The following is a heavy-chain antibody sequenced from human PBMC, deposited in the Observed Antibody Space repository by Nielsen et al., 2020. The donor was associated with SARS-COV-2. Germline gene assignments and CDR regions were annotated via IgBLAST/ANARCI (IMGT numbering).Heavy chain of an antibody. CDR3: ASRTHVETDMTIFDD. CDR2: IMPLLDTV. D-gene: IGHD5-18*01. Sequence: SVKVSCKASGGTFSSHAVNWVRQAPGQGLEWMGGIMPLLDTVNYAQKFQGRVTITADASTSTSYMELSSLRSDDTAVYYCASRTHVETDMTIFDDWGQGTLVTVSS. V-gene: IGHV1-69*13. CDR1: GGTFSSHA. J-gene: IGHJ4*02.